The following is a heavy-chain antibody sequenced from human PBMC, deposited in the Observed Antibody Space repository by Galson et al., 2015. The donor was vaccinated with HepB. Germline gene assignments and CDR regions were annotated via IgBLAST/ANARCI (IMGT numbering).Heavy chain of an antibody. Sequence: SLRLSCATSGFTFSNYYMNWIRQAPGKGLEWVSYTSGSSSYTNYAESVKGRFTVSRDNAKNSLYLQMNSLTAEDTAVYYCARNLDEYGDSHHTFDVWGQGTMVTVSS. D-gene: IGHD4-17*01. CDR2: TSGSSSYT. J-gene: IGHJ3*01. CDR3: ARNLDEYGDSHHTFDV. CDR1: GFTFSNYY. V-gene: IGHV3-11*06.